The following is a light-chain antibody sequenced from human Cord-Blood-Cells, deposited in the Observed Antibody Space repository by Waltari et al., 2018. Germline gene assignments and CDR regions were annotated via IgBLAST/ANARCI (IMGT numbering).Light chain of an antibody. CDR2: RNT. V-gene: IGLV1-47*01. CDR3: AAWDDSLSVV. Sequence: QSVLTQPPSASGTPGQRVTISCSGSSSNIGSNYVYWYQQLPGTAPKLLIYRNTPRPSGGPDRFSGSKSGTSASLAISGLRSEDEADYYCAAWDDSLSVVFGGGTKLTVL. J-gene: IGLJ2*01. CDR1: SSNIGSNY.